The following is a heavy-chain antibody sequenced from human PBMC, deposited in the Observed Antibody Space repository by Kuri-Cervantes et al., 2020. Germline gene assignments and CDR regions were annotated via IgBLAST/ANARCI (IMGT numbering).Heavy chain of an antibody. V-gene: IGHV3-49*03. CDR2: IRGHAFGGTT. CDR1: GFTFGDYA. Sequence: GGSLRLSCIGSGFTFGDYAVSWTRQAPGKGLEWVGFIRGHAFGGTTEYAASVRGRFTISRDDSKSIAYLQMNGLKTEDTAVYYCVTGLSTWGEVWGEGTTVTVSS. J-gene: IGHJ6*04. CDR3: VTGLSTWGEV. D-gene: IGHD6-13*01.